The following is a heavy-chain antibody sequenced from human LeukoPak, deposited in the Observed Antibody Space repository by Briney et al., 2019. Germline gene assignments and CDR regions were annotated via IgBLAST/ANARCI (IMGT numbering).Heavy chain of an antibody. CDR3: ARGGTIFGVVIFSHYYYGMDV. D-gene: IGHD3-3*01. Sequence: ASVKVSCKASGYTFTGYYMHWVRQAPGQGLEWMGWINPNSGGANYAQKFQGWVTMTRDTSISTAYMELSRLRSDDTAVYYCARGGTIFGVVIFSHYYYGMDVWGQGTTVTVS. CDR2: INPNSGGA. V-gene: IGHV1-2*04. CDR1: GYTFTGYY. J-gene: IGHJ6*02.